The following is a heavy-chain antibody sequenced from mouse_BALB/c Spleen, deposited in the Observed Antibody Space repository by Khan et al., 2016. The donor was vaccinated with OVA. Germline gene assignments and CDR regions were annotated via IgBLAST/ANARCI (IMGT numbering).Heavy chain of an antibody. V-gene: IGHV5-6*01. D-gene: IGHD1-2*01. J-gene: IGHJ4*01. Sequence: EVQLVESGGDLVKPGGSLKLSCAASGFTFSSYGMSWVRQTPDKRLEWVATISSGGHYTYFPASVRGRFTISSDTAKKTLSLQITSLKSEDTAMYYCARSITTTKWDYYAMDYWGQGTSVTVSS. CDR1: GFTFSSYG. CDR2: ISSGGHYT. CDR3: ARSITTTKWDYYAMDY.